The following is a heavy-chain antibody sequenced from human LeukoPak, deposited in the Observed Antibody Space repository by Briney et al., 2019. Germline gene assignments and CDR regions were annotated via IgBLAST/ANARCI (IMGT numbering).Heavy chain of an antibody. CDR2: ISSSGSTI. D-gene: IGHD3-3*02. CDR1: GFTFSDYY. V-gene: IGHV3-11*01. Sequence: KSGGSLRLSCAASGFTFSDYYMSWIRQAPGKGLEWVSYISSSGSTIYYADSVKGRFTISRDNAKNSLYLQMNSLRAEDTAVYYCASRIFGVVEFDPWGQGTLVTVSS. CDR3: ASRIFGVVEFDP. J-gene: IGHJ5*02.